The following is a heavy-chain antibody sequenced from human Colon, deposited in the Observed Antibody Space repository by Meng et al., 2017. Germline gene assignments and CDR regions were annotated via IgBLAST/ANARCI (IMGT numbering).Heavy chain of an antibody. J-gene: IGHJ4*02. V-gene: IGHV4-4*02. D-gene: IGHD1-1*01. Sequence: QAELQGEGPGLVRPSGTLSLTCPVSGDSISSDIWRSWVRQPPGKGLEWIGEVYHRGNTNYNPSLKSRVVISVDRSKNQFSLNLSSVTAADTAVYYCGRDQGRQLINHWGQGTLVTVSS. CDR1: GDSISSDIW. CDR2: VYHRGNT. CDR3: GRDQGRQLINH.